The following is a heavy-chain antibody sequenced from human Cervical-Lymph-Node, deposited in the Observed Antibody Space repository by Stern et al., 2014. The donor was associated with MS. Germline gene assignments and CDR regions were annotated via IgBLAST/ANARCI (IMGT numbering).Heavy chain of an antibody. CDR1: GYTFTSYG. CDR3: ARGLLGRENAFDI. V-gene: IGHV1-18*01. D-gene: IGHD2-15*01. J-gene: IGHJ3*02. CDR2: ISAYNGNT. Sequence: VQLVESGAEVKKPGASVKVSCKASGYTFTSYGISWVRQAPGQGLEWMGWISAYNGNTNYAQKLQGRFTMTTDKSTSTAYMDLRTLISDDTAVYYCARGLLGRENAFDIWGQGTMVTVSS.